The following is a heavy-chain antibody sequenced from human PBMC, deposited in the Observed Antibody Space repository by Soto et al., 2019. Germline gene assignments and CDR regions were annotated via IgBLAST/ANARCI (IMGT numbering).Heavy chain of an antibody. D-gene: IGHD1-26*01. CDR1: GYTFTSYG. Sequence: QVQLVQSGAEVKKPGASVKVSCKASGYTFTSYGISWVRQAPGQGLEWMGWISANNGNTNYVQKLQGRVTMTPDTSTSTAYMALRRLRSDDTAVDYCARDRGSYALDYWGQGTLVTVSA. CDR3: ARDRGSYALDY. J-gene: IGHJ4*02. V-gene: IGHV1-18*01. CDR2: ISANNGNT.